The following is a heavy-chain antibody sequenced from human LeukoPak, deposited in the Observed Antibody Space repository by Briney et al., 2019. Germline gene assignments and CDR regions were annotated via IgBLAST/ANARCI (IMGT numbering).Heavy chain of an antibody. D-gene: IGHD1-26*01. V-gene: IGHV3-20*04. Sequence: PGGSLRLSCAASGFTFDDYGMSWGRQAPGKGLEWVSGINWNGGSTGYADSVKGRFTISRDNAKNSLYLQMNSLRAEDTALYYCARSPQQWELPDFDYWGQGTLVTVSS. J-gene: IGHJ4*02. CDR3: ARSPQQWELPDFDY. CDR2: INWNGGST. CDR1: GFTFDDYG.